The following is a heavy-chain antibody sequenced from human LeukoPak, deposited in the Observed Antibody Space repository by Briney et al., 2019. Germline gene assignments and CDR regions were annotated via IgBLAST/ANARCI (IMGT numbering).Heavy chain of an antibody. CDR3: ARDISVAATRSFDY. D-gene: IGHD6-19*01. Sequence: GGSLRLSCAASGFTFSSYNMNWVRQAPGKGLEWISYISSSSTNIYYIDSVKGRFTISRDNAKNSLYLQMNSLRADDTALYYCARDISVAATRSFDYWGQGILVTVSS. CDR2: ISSSSTNI. V-gene: IGHV3-48*04. CDR1: GFTFSSYN. J-gene: IGHJ4*02.